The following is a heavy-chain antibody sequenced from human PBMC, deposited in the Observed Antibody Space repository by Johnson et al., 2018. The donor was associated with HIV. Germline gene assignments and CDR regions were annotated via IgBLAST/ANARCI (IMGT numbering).Heavy chain of an antibody. V-gene: IGHV3-30*18. J-gene: IGHJ3*02. CDR3: AQELGIPSGWYRGAFDI. CDR2: ISYDGSNK. CDR1: GFTFSSYG. Sequence: QVQLVESGGVVVQPGRSLRLSCAASGFTFSSYGMPGVSQAPGKGLVWVPVISYDGSNKYYADSVKGRFHISRDNSKNTLYLKMNSLRAEDTAVYYCAQELGIPSGWYRGAFDIWGQGTMVTVSS. D-gene: IGHD6-19*01.